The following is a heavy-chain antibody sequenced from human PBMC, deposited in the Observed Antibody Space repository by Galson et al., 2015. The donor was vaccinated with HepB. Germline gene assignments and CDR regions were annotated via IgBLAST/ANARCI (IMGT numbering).Heavy chain of an antibody. CDR3: AESNSNYAFDS. CDR2: INPNSGGT. V-gene: IGHV1-2*02. CDR1: GYTLTTYF. Sequence: SVKVSCKASGYTLTTYFLHWVRQAPGQGLEWMGWINPNSGGTNYAQKFRGRVTMTRDTSISTAFMEVSRLRFDDTAIYYCAESNSNYAFDSWGQGTLVTVSS. J-gene: IGHJ4*02. D-gene: IGHD1-7*01.